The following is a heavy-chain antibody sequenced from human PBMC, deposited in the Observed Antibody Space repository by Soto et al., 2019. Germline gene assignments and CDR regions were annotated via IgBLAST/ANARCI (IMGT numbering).Heavy chain of an antibody. Sequence: GGSLRLSCAASGFTFSSYGMHWVRQAPGKGLECVAVISYDGSNKYYADSVKGRFTISRDNSKNTLYLQMNSLRAEDTAVYYCAKDSSGYFDYWGQGTLVTVSS. CDR1: GFTFSSYG. J-gene: IGHJ4*02. CDR2: ISYDGSNK. CDR3: AKDSSGYFDY. V-gene: IGHV3-30*18.